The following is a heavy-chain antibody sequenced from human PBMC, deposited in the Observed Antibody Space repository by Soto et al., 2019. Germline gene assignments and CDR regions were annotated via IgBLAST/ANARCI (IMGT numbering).Heavy chain of an antibody. Sequence: GSLRLSCAASGFTFSSYAMSWVRQAPGKGLEWVSAISGRGGSTYYADSVKGRFTISRDNSKNTLYLQMNSLRAEDTAVYYCAKADSGSYYIYYYYGMDVWGQGTTVTVSS. J-gene: IGHJ6*02. CDR1: GFTFSSYA. CDR3: AKADSGSYYIYYYYGMDV. D-gene: IGHD1-26*01. V-gene: IGHV3-23*01. CDR2: ISGRGGST.